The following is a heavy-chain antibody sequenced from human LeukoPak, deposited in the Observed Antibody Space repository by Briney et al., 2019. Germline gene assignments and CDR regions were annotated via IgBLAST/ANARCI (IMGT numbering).Heavy chain of an antibody. Sequence: GGSLRLSCAASGFTFSSFAMTWVRQAPGKGLEWVSAISGLGSTTYYADSVKGRFTIPRDTSKSTVFLQMNTLRAEDTAVYYCAKALKLGTFDYWAQGTLVTVSS. CDR3: AKALKLGTFDY. CDR2: ISGLGSTT. J-gene: IGHJ4*02. V-gene: IGHV3-23*01. CDR1: GFTFSSFA. D-gene: IGHD3-16*01.